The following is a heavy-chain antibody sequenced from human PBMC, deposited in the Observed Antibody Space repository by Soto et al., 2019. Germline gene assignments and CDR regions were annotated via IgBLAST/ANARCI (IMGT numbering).Heavy chain of an antibody. J-gene: IGHJ5*02. CDR1: GGSISSYY. V-gene: IGHV4-59*01. CDR3: ARGPPSPRILGPTRSPWFNP. Sequence: SETLSLTCSVSGGSISSYYWMWIRQPPGKGLEWIGHIYYSGRANYNPSLRSRVTMSVEPSRNHISLQVRSVTAADTAVYFCARGPPSPRILGPTRSPWFNPWGQGSLVTVS. D-gene: IGHD1-26*01. CDR2: IYYSGRA.